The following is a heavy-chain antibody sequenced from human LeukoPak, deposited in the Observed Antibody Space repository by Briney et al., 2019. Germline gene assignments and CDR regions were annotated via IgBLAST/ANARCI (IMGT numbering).Heavy chain of an antibody. Sequence: GGSLRLSCAASGFTFSSYSMNWVRQAPGKGLEWVAVIWYDGSNKYYADSVKGRFTISRDNSKNTLYLQMNSLRAEDTAVYYCAREGVGGTSDPWGQGTLVTVSS. CDR2: IWYDGSNK. J-gene: IGHJ5*02. V-gene: IGHV3-33*08. CDR1: GFTFSSYS. CDR3: AREGVGGTSDP. D-gene: IGHD3-16*01.